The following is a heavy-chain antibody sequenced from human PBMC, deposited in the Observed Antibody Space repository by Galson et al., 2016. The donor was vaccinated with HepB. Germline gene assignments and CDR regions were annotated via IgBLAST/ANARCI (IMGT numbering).Heavy chain of an antibody. D-gene: IGHD4-23*01. Sequence: SLRLSCAASGFIFSNYAMFWVRQAPGKGLEWVAIISYDGTNKYYADSVKGRFTISRDNSKNTLYLQMKTLRTEDTAVYYCARGRVEVVTPGYYFDYWGQGTLVTVSS. V-gene: IGHV3-30-3*01. J-gene: IGHJ4*02. CDR3: ARGRVEVVTPGYYFDY. CDR1: GFIFSNYA. CDR2: ISYDGTNK.